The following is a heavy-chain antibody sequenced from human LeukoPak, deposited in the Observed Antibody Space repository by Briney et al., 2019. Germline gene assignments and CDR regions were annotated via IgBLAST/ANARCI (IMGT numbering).Heavy chain of an antibody. CDR2: ISSSSSYI. Sequence: GGSLRLSCAASGFTFSSYSMNWVRQAPGKGLEWVSSISSSSSYIYYADSVKGRFTISRDNAKNSLYLQMNSLRAEDTAVYYCARDHVGGYCSSTSYYRIYYYYMDVWGKGTTVTVSS. V-gene: IGHV3-21*01. CDR1: GFTFSSYS. CDR3: ARDHVGGYCSSTSYYRIYYYYMDV. J-gene: IGHJ6*03. D-gene: IGHD2-2*01.